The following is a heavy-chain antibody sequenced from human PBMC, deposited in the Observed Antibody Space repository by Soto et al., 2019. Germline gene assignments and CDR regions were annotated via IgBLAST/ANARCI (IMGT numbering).Heavy chain of an antibody. CDR1: GGSISSYY. D-gene: IGHD3-9*01. Sequence: SETLSLTCTVSGGSISSYYWNWIRQPPGKGLEWIGYIYYRGNTNYNPSLKSRVTISVDTSKNQFSLKLSSVTAADTAVYYCARDQAQGDILTGYYSAAFDIWGQGTMVT. J-gene: IGHJ3*02. CDR2: IYYRGNT. V-gene: IGHV4-59*12. CDR3: ARDQAQGDILTGYYSAAFDI.